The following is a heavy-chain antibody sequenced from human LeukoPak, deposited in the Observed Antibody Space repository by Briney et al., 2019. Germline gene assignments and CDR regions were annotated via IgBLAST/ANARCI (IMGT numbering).Heavy chain of an antibody. CDR1: GYTFTKYL. CDR3: ARPLFCAFDNCGYWLDP. CDR2: INPNGDAT. D-gene: IGHD1-20*01. Sequence: ASVKVSCKTSGYTFTKYLIHWVRQAPAQGLEWVGTINPNGDATNYAPRLQGRLTLTQDTSTSTVYMELRGLTPDDTAVYYCARPLFCAFDNCGYWLDPWGPGTLVTVSS. V-gene: IGHV1-46*01. J-gene: IGHJ5*02.